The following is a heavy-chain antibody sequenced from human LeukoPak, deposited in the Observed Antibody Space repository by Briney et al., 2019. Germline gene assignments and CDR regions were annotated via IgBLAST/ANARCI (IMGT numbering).Heavy chain of an antibody. CDR2: ISAYNGNT. CDR3: ARAKLGYCTNGVCYSTWFDP. Sequence: ASVKVSCKASGYTFTTYGISWVRQAPGQGLEWMGWISAYNGNTHYAQKLQGRVTMTTDTSTSTAYMELRSLRSDDTAVYYCARAKLGYCTNGVCYSTWFDPWGREPWSPSPQ. J-gene: IGHJ5*02. CDR1: GYTFTTYG. D-gene: IGHD2-8*01. V-gene: IGHV1-18*01.